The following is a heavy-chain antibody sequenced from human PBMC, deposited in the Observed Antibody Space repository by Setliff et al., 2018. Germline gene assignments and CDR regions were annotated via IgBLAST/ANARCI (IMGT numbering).Heavy chain of an antibody. Sequence: PGGSLRLSCTASGFSFSNCWVSWVRQAPGKGLEWPASINPHASEKYYVDSVKGRFTISRDNAKNSLSLQMNSLRTEDTAVYYCFGAGTCSYWGQGTLVTVSS. J-gene: IGHJ4*02. D-gene: IGHD3-10*01. CDR3: FGAGTCSY. CDR2: INPHASEK. CDR1: GFSFSNCW. V-gene: IGHV3-7*01.